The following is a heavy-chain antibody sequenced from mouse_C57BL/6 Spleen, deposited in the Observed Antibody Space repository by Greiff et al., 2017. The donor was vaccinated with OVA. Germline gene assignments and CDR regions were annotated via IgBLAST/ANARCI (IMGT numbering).Heavy chain of an antibody. CDR2: INPSTGGT. Sequence: EVQLQQSGPELVKPGASVKISCKASGYSFTGYYMNWVKQSPEKSLEWIGEINPSTGGTTYNQKFKAKATLTVDKSSSTAYMQLKSLTSEDSAVYYCARERNGPIDYWGQGTSVTVSS. D-gene: IGHD1-2*01. V-gene: IGHV1-42*01. J-gene: IGHJ4*01. CDR3: ARERNGPIDY. CDR1: GYSFTGYY.